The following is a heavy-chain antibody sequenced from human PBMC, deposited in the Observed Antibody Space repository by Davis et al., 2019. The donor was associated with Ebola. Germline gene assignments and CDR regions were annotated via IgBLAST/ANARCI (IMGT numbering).Heavy chain of an antibody. D-gene: IGHD1-7*01. Sequence: ASVKVSCKASGYTFTSYYMHWVRQAPGQGLEWMGIINPSGGSTSYAQKFQGRVTMTRDTSTSTVHMELSSLRSEDTAVYYCARDLSRPQYGWNYVGYYYGMDVWGQGTTVTVSS. J-gene: IGHJ6*02. CDR1: GYTFTSYY. CDR2: INPSGGST. V-gene: IGHV1-46*01. CDR3: ARDLSRPQYGWNYVGYYYGMDV.